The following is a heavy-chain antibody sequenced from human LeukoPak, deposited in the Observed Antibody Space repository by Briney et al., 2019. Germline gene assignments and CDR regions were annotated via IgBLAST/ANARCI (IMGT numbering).Heavy chain of an antibody. Sequence: GSLRLSCAASGFTFSNAWMSWVRQALGKGLEWVGHIYYSGSTNYHPSLKSRIIISLDTSKDQFSLKLNSVTPADTAVYYCARRRAVGGIAMARDVNGMDVWGQGTTVTVSS. CDR1: GFTFSNAW. V-gene: IGHV4-59*08. D-gene: IGHD3-10*01. CDR2: IYYSGST. CDR3: ARRRAVGGIAMARDVNGMDV. J-gene: IGHJ6*02.